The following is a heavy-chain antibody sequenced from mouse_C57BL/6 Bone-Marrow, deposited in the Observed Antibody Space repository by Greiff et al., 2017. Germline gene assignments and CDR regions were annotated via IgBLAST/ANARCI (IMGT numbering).Heavy chain of an antibody. CDR3: ARGTTVVATDY. CDR2: IYPGSGNT. V-gene: IGHV1-77*01. Sequence: VMLVESGAELARPGASVKLSCKASGYTFTDSYINWVKQRTGQGLEWIGEIYPGSGNTYYNEKFKGKATLTADKSSSTAYMQLSSLTSEDSAVYFCARGTTVVATDYWGQGTTLTVSS. D-gene: IGHD1-1*01. J-gene: IGHJ2*01. CDR1: GYTFTDSY.